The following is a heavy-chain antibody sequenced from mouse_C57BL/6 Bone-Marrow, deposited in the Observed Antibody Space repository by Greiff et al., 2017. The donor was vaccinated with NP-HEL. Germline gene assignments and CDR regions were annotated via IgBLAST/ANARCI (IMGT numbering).Heavy chain of an antibody. J-gene: IGHJ4*01. V-gene: IGHV1-64*01. CDR3: ARGGWLLRYYAMDY. D-gene: IGHD2-3*01. CDR2: IHPNSGST. Sequence: QVQLQQPGAELVKPGASVKLSCKASGYTFTSYWMHWVTQRPGQGLEWIGMIHPNSGSTNYNEKFKSKATLTVDKSSSTAYMQLSSLTSEDSAVYYCARGGWLLRYYAMDYWGQGTSVTVSS. CDR1: GYTFTSYW.